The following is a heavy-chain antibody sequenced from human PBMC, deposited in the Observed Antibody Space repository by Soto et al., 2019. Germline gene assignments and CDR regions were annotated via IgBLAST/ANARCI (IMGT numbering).Heavy chain of an antibody. D-gene: IGHD1-7*01. CDR3: ATVGTNFRSSAIDY. Sequence: ASVKVSCKASGYTFTSYGISWVRQAPGKGLEWMGGFDPEDGETIYAQKFQGRVTMTEDTSTDTAYMELSSLRSEDTAVYYCATVGTNFRSSAIDYWGQGTLVTVSS. V-gene: IGHV1-24*01. J-gene: IGHJ4*02. CDR2: FDPEDGET. CDR1: GYTFTSYG.